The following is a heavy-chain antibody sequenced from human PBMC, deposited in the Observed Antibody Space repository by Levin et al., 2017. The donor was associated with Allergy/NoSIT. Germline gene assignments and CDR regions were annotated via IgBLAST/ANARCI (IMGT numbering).Heavy chain of an antibody. CDR1: GGAFSGYQ. V-gene: IGHV4-34*01. D-gene: IGHD1-14*01. J-gene: IGHJ3*02. CDR2: VNHSGDT. CDR3: ARAEEGDHMAFDI. Sequence: GSLRLSCAVYGGAFSGYQWSWVRHSPGKGLQWLGEVNHSGDTKYSPSLRSRLTISLDTSKNPLSLSLTSVTDADPAVYFCARAEEGDHMAFDIWGRGTMVTVSS.